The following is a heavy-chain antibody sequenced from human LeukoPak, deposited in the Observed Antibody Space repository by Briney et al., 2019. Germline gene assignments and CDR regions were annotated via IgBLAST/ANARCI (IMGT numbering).Heavy chain of an antibody. CDR1: GGSISSSSYY. J-gene: IGHJ4*02. Sequence: SETLSLTCTVSGGSISSSSYYWGWIRQPPGKGLEWIGSIYYSGSTYYNPSLKSRVTISVDTSKNQLSLKLSSVTAADTAVYYCARAPITIFGVAPFDYWGQGTLVTVSS. CDR3: ARAPITIFGVAPFDY. V-gene: IGHV4-39*01. D-gene: IGHD3-3*01. CDR2: IYYSGST.